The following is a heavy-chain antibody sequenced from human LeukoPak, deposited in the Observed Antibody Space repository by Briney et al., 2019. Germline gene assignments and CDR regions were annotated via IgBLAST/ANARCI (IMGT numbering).Heavy chain of an antibody. J-gene: IGHJ6*02. Sequence: PGGSLRLSCAATGFTFSSYWMHWVRQAPGQGLGWVSRINSDGSSTSYADSVKGRFTISRDNAKNTLYLQMNSLRAEDTAVYYCARWRRVNYYYGMDVWGQGTTVTVSS. V-gene: IGHV3-74*01. D-gene: IGHD3-3*01. CDR2: INSDGSST. CDR1: GFTFSSYW. CDR3: ARWRRVNYYYGMDV.